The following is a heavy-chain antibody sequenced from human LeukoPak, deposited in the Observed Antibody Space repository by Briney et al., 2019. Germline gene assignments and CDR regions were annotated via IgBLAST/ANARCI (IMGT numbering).Heavy chain of an antibody. J-gene: IGHJ5*02. CDR2: IYHSGST. D-gene: IGHD6-19*01. V-gene: IGHV4-4*02. CDR1: GGSISSSNW. CDR3: ASQPNSSGWSHNWFDP. Sequence: PSETLSLTCAVSGGSISSSNWWSWVRQSPGKGLEWIGEIYHSGSTNYNPSLKSRVTISVDKSKNQFSLKLSSVTAADTAVYYCASQPNSSGWSHNWFDPWGQGTLVTVSS.